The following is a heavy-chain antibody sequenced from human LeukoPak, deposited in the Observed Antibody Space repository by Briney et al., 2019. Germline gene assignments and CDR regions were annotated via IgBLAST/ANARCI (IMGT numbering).Heavy chain of an antibody. CDR1: GFTFSNAW. D-gene: IGHD6-13*01. CDR2: IKSKTDGGTT. CDR3: TIGAPYSSSIFDY. J-gene: IGHJ4*02. V-gene: IGHV3-15*01. Sequence: GGSLRLSCAASGFTFSNAWMSRVRQAPGKGLEWVGRIKSKTDGGTTDYAAPVKGRFTISRDDSKNTLYLQVNSLKTEDTAVYYCTIGAPYSSSIFDYWGQGTLVTVSS.